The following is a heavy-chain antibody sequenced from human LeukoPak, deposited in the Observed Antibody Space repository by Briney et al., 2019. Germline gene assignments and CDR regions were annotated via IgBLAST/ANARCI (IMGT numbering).Heavy chain of an antibody. Sequence: PSQTLPLTCTVSGGSISSGDYYWSWIRQPPGKGLEWIGYVYYSGSTNYNPSLKSRVAISIDTSKNQFSLKLGSVTAADTAMYYCARAPPYYYGSGSLGSYHYGMDVWGQGTTVTVSS. CDR2: VYYSGST. CDR3: ARAPPYYYGSGSLGSYHYGMDV. J-gene: IGHJ6*02. D-gene: IGHD3-10*01. V-gene: IGHV4-61*08. CDR1: GGSISSGDYY.